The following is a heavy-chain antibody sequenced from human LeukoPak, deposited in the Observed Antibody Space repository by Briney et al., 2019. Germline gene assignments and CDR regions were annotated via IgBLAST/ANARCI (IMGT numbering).Heavy chain of an antibody. D-gene: IGHD2-15*01. CDR3: AKGSVVADIYFDS. V-gene: IGHV3-53*01. Sequence: SGGSLRLSCAASGFTVSTNYMSWVRQAPGKGLEWVSVIYSDGTTYYADSARGRFTISRDNSKNTLYLQMNTLRVEDTAVYYCAKGSVVADIYFDSWGQGTLATVSS. J-gene: IGHJ4*02. CDR2: IYSDGTT. CDR1: GFTVSTNY.